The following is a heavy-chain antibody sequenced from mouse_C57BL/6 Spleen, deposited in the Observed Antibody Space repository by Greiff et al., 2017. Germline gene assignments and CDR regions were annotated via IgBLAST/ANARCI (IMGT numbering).Heavy chain of an antibody. CDR1: GYTFTSYW. J-gene: IGHJ4*01. CDR2: IHPNSGST. Sequence: QVQLQQPGAELVKPGASVKLSCKASGYTFTSYWMHWVKQRPGQGLEWIGMIHPNSGSTNYNEKFKSKATMTVDKSSSTAYMQLSSLTSEDSAVYYCARDGLLNYAMDYWGQGTSVTVSS. CDR3: ARDGLLNYAMDY. D-gene: IGHD2-3*01. V-gene: IGHV1-64*01.